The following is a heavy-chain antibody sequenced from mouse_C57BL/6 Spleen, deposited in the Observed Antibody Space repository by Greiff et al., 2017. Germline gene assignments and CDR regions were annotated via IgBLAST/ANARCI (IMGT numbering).Heavy chain of an antibody. CDR3: ARLYEGYFDV. V-gene: IGHV5-6*01. D-gene: IGHD1-1*01. CDR2: ISSGGSYT. Sequence: EVQGVESGGDLVKPGGSLKLSCAASGFTFSSYVMSWVRQTPDKRLEWVATISSGGSYTYYPDSVKGRFTISRDNAKNTLYLQMSSLKSEDTAMYYCARLYEGYFDVWGTGTTVTVSS. CDR1: GFTFSSYV. J-gene: IGHJ1*03.